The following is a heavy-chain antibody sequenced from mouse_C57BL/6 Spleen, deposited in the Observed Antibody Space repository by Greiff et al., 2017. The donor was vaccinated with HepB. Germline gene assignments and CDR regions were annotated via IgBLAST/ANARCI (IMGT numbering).Heavy chain of an antibody. CDR2: ISNGGGST. CDR3: ARLRWSWGYCDV. CDR1: GFTFSDYY. J-gene: IGHJ1*03. Sequence: DVQLVESGGGLVQPGGSLKLSCAASGFTFSDYYMYWVRQTPEKRLEWVAYISNGGGSTYSPDTVKGRFTISRDNAKNTLYLQMSRLKSEDTAMYYCARLRWSWGYCDVWGTGTTVTVSS. D-gene: IGHD2-3*01. V-gene: IGHV5-12*01.